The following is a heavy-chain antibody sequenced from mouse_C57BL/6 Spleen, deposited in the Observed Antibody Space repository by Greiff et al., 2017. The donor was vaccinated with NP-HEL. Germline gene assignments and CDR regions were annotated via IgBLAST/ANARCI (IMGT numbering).Heavy chain of an antibody. CDR3: ARSRRGNPYFDY. Sequence: VKLVESGPELVKPGASVKISCKASGYAFSSSWMNWVKQRPGKGLEWIGRIYPGDGDTNYNGKFKGKATLTADKSSSTAYMQLSSLTSEDSAVYFCARSRRGNPYFDYWGQGTTLTVSS. V-gene: IGHV1-82*01. CDR2: IYPGDGDT. CDR1: GYAFSSSW. D-gene: IGHD2-1*01. J-gene: IGHJ2*01.